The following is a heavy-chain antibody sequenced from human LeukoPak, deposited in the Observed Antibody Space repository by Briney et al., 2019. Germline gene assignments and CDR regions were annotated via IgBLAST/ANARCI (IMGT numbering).Heavy chain of an antibody. D-gene: IGHD1-26*01. CDR3: AQSKIPMGDYYYYGMDG. Sequence: GRSLRLSCAASGFTFSSYAMSWVRQAPGKVLDWVSAISGTVGSTYYADSGKGRFTLSRDNSKKTPYLQTNSLRAEDAAVYYCAQSKIPMGDYYYYGMDGWGQGTTVTVSS. J-gene: IGHJ6*02. CDR2: ISGTVGST. CDR1: GFTFSSYA. V-gene: IGHV3-23*01.